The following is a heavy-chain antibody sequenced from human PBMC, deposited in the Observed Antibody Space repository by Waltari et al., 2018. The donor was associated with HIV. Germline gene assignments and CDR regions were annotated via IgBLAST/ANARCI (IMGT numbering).Heavy chain of an antibody. CDR1: GFTCNRYW. V-gene: IGHV3-74*01. Sequence: EVQLVESGGDLVQPGGSLRLTCAASGFTCNRYWMHWVRQAPGKGLVWVSRINNDGSSTSYADSVKGRFTISRDNAKNTVYLQMNSLRAEDTAVYYCASLSYGSGDRDFDYWGQGTLVTVSS. D-gene: IGHD3-10*01. CDR3: ASLSYGSGDRDFDY. CDR2: INNDGSST. J-gene: IGHJ4*02.